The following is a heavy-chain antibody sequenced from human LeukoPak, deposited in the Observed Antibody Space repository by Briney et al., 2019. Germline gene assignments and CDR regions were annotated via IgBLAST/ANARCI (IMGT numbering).Heavy chain of an antibody. V-gene: IGHV4-31*03. CDR2: IYYSGST. D-gene: IGHD2-21*02. J-gene: IGHJ4*02. Sequence: PSETLSLTCTVSGGSISSGGYYWSWIRQHPGKGLEWIGCIYYSGSTYYNPSLKSRVTISVDTSKNQFSLKLSSVTAADTAVYYCARLGYPYCGGDCYRGGFDYWGQGTLVTVSS. CDR3: ARLGYPYCGGDCYRGGFDY. CDR1: GGSISSGGYY.